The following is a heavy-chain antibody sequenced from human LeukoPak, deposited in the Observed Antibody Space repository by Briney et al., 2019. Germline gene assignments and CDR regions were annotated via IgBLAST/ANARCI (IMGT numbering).Heavy chain of an antibody. V-gene: IGHV3-30*04. CDR3: ARENLVVPAAIPLNWFDP. CDR1: GFTFSSYA. J-gene: IGHJ5*02. D-gene: IGHD2-2*01. Sequence: PGRSLRLSCAASGFTFSSYAMHWVPQPPAKGLEWLPFIPYDGSNKYYADSVKGRFTISRDNSKNTLYLQMDSLRAEDTAVYYCARENLVVPAAIPLNWFDPRGQGTLVTVSS. CDR2: IPYDGSNK.